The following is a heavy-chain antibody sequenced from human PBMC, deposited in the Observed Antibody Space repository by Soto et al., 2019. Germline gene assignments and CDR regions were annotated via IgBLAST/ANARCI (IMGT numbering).Heavy chain of an antibody. D-gene: IGHD3-10*01. CDR2: IYYSGST. V-gene: IGHV4-59*01. CDR1: GGSISSYY. J-gene: IGHJ4*02. CDR3: ARGGSGWYHKFDY. Sequence: SETLSLTCTVSGGSISSYYWSWIRQPPGKGLEWIGYIYYSGSTNYNPSLKSRVTISVDTSKNQFSLKLSSVTAADTAVYYCARGGSGWYHKFDYWGQGTLVTVSS.